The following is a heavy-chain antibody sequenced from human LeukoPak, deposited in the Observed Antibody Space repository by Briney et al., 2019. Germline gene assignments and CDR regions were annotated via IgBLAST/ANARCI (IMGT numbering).Heavy chain of an antibody. CDR2: INHSGST. J-gene: IGHJ4*02. V-gene: IGHV4-34*01. CDR3: ASRSIVVVTAINFDY. Sequence: SETLSLTCAVYGGSFSGYYWSWIRQPPGKGLEWIGEINHSGSTNYNPSLKSRVTISVDTSRNQFSLKLSSVTAADTAVYYCASRSIVVVTAINFDYWGQGTLVTVSS. CDR1: GGSFSGYY. D-gene: IGHD2-21*02.